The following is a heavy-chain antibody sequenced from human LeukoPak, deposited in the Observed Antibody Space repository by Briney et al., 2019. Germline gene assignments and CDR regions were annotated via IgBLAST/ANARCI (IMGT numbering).Heavy chain of an antibody. CDR3: TTLYSSSWEFDY. V-gene: IGHV3-15*01. CDR2: IKSKTDGGTT. D-gene: IGHD6-13*01. Sequence: PGGSLRLPCAASGFTFSNAWMSWVRQAPGKGLEWVGRIKSKTDGGTTDYAAPVKGRFTISRDDSKNTLYLQMNSLKTEDTAVYYCTTLYSSSWEFDYWGQGTLVTVSS. CDR1: GFTFSNAW. J-gene: IGHJ4*02.